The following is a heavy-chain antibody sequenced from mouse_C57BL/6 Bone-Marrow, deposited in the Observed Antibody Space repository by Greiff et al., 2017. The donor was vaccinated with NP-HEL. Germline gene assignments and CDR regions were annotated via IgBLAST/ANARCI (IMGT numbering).Heavy chain of an antibody. V-gene: IGHV5-4*01. CDR2: ISDGGSYT. D-gene: IGHD1-1*01. Sequence: EVKLVESGGGLVKPGGSLKLSCAASGFTFSSYAMSWVRQTPEKRLEWVATISDGGSYTYYPDNVKGRFTISRDNAKNNLYLQMSHLKSEDTAMYYCARDRLYGSSYDWYFDVWGTGTTVTVSS. CDR3: ARDRLYGSSYDWYFDV. CDR1: GFTFSSYA. J-gene: IGHJ1*03.